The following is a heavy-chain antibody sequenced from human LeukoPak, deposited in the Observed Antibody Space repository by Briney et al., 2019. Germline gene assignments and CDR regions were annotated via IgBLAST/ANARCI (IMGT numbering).Heavy chain of an antibody. J-gene: IGHJ4*02. Sequence: GASVKVSCKASGYTFTGYYMHWVRQAPGQGLEWMGRINPNSGGTNYAQKFQGRVTMTKDTSTSTAYMELRSLRSDDTAVYYCARDFSYSGSNAGYWGQGTLVTVSS. CDR2: INPNSGGT. CDR3: ARDFSYSGSNAGY. D-gene: IGHD1-26*01. CDR1: GYTFTGYY. V-gene: IGHV1-2*06.